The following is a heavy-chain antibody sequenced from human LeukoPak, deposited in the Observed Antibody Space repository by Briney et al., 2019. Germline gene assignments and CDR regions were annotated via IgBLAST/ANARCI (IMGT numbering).Heavy chain of an antibody. Sequence: GGSLRLSCAASGFTVSSNNMSWVRQAPGKGLEWVSVIYSGGSTYYADSVKGRFTISRDNSKNTLYLQMNSLRAEDTAVYCCARSGTDYGDPQAPALYWYFDLWGRGTLVTGSS. CDR3: ARSGTDYGDPQAPALYWYFDL. J-gene: IGHJ2*01. D-gene: IGHD1-14*01. V-gene: IGHV3-66*01. CDR2: IYSGGST. CDR1: GFTVSSNN.